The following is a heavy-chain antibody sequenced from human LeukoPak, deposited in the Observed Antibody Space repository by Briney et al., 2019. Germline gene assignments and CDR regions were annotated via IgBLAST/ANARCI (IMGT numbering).Heavy chain of an antibody. V-gene: IGHV3-23*01. J-gene: IGHJ5*02. CDR3: AKAGAVAGTDWFDP. Sequence: GGSLRLSCAASGFIFSSYAMSWVRQAPGKGLEWVSAISGSGGSTYYADSVKGRFTISRDNPMNTLYLQMNSLGAEDTAVYYCAKAGAVAGTDWFDPWGQGTLVTVSS. CDR1: GFIFSSYA. D-gene: IGHD6-19*01. CDR2: ISGSGGST.